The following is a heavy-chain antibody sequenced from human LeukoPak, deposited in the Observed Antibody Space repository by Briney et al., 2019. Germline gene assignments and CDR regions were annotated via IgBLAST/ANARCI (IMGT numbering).Heavy chain of an antibody. Sequence: SETLSLTCDVSGASISATNWWTWVRLPPGKGLEWIGEVSHSETTNYSPSLKGRVRLSVDRATNQFSLRLTSVTAADTAVYYCAKESERGTFDLWGQGTMVTVSS. D-gene: IGHD5-24*01. CDR1: GASISATNW. J-gene: IGHJ3*01. CDR3: AKESERGTFDL. CDR2: VSHSETT. V-gene: IGHV4-4*02.